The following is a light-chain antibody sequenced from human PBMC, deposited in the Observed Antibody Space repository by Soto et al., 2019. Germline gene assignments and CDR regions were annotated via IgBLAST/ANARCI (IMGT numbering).Light chain of an antibody. CDR1: SSDVGGYTY. J-gene: IGLJ2*01. CDR3: SSYTKSSTLGL. Sequence: QSALTQPASVSGSPGQSITISCTGTSSDVGGYTYVSWYQQHPGKAPKLMIYDFSIRPSGVSNRFSGSKSGNTASLTISGLQAEDEADYYCSSYTKSSTLGLLGGGTKVTVL. CDR2: DFS. V-gene: IGLV2-14*01.